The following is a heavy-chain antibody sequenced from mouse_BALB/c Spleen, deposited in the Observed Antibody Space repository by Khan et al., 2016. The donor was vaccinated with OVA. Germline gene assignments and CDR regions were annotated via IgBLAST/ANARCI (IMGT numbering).Heavy chain of an antibody. Sequence: QVQLQQSGAELVRPGVSVKISCKGSGYTFNDFTMHWVKQSHAMSLEWIGVISTYYGDANYNQKFKDKATMTVDKSSNQAYMDLARLTSEDSAISDGARGGWEDRFLYWGQGTLVTVSA. J-gene: IGHJ3*01. CDR1: GYTFNDFT. CDR2: ISTYYGDA. V-gene: IGHV1S137*01. CDR3: ARGGWEDRFLY. D-gene: IGHD1-1*02.